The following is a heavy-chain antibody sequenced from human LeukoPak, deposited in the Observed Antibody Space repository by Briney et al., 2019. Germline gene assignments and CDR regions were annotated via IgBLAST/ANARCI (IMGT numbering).Heavy chain of an antibody. Sequence: GGSLRLSCAASGFTFSSYWMSWVRQAPGKGLEWVANIKQDGSEKYYVDSVKGRFTISRDNAKNSLYLQMNSLRAEDTAVYYCARFGSDFSQDRFDYWGQGTLVTVSS. V-gene: IGHV3-7*01. CDR2: IKQDGSEK. J-gene: IGHJ4*02. CDR3: ARFGSDFSQDRFDY. CDR1: GFTFSSYW. D-gene: IGHD3/OR15-3a*01.